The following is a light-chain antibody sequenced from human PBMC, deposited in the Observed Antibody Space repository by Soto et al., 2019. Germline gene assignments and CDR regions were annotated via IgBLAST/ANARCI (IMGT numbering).Light chain of an antibody. CDR1: SSNVGTYNL. J-gene: IGLJ1*01. V-gene: IGLV2-23*02. CDR3: CSYADVSSYV. CDR2: EVS. Sequence: QSVLTQPASVSGSPGQSITISCTGTSSNVGTYNLVSWYQQHPGEAPKLLIYEVSERPSGVSIRFTASKSGNTASLTISGLLAEDEADYYCCSYADVSSYVFGTGTKVTVL.